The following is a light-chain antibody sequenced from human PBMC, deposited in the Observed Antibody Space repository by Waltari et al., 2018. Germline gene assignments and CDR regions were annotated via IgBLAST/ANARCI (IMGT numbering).Light chain of an antibody. Sequence: ETVMMQSPATLSLSPGERATLSCRASQSVGSTLAWYQQKPGQAPRLLIFSASSRATGIPDRFSGSGSGTEFTLTISSLVPEDFGVYYCQKYNDWPWTFGQGTKVEIK. CDR2: SAS. CDR1: QSVGST. J-gene: IGKJ1*01. V-gene: IGKV3D-15*01. CDR3: QKYNDWPWT.